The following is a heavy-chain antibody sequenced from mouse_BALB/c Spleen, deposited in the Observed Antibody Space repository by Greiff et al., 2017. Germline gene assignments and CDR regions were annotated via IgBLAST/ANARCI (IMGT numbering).Heavy chain of an antibody. J-gene: IGHJ4*01. D-gene: IGHD3-3*01. CDR1: GFTFSSFG. V-gene: IGHV5-17*02. CDR3: ARSRDWYYAMDY. CDR2: ISSGSSTI. Sequence: EVQVVESGGGLVQPGGSRKLSCAASGFTFSSFGMHWVRQAPEKGLEWVAYISSGSSTIYYADTVKGRFTISRDNPKNTLFLQMTSLRSEDTAMYYCARSRDWYYAMDYWGQGTSVTVSS.